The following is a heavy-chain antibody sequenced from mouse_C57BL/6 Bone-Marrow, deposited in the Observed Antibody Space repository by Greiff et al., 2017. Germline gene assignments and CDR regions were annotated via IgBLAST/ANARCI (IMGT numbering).Heavy chain of an antibody. Sequence: EVNVVESGEGLVKPGGSLKLSCAASGFTFSSYAMSWVRQTPEKRLEWVAYISSGGDYIYYADTVKGRFTISRDNARNTLYLQMSSLKSEDTAMYYCTNYYGSSYEAMDYWGQGTSVTVSS. CDR1: GFTFSSYA. CDR2: ISSGGDYI. J-gene: IGHJ4*01. CDR3: TNYYGSSYEAMDY. V-gene: IGHV5-9-1*02. D-gene: IGHD1-1*01.